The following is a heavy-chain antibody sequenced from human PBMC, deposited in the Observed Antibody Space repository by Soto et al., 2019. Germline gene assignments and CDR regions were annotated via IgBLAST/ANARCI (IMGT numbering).Heavy chain of an antibody. J-gene: IGHJ5*02. CDR3: ARGGITIFGVVNNWFDP. V-gene: IGHV1-2*02. CDR2: INPNSGGT. Sequence: ASVKVSCKASGYTFTGYYIHWVREAPGQGLEWMGWINPNSGGTNYAQKFQGRVTMTRDTSISTAYMELSRLRSDDTAVYYCARGGITIFGVVNNWFDPWGQGTLVTVSS. D-gene: IGHD3-3*01. CDR1: GYTFTGYY.